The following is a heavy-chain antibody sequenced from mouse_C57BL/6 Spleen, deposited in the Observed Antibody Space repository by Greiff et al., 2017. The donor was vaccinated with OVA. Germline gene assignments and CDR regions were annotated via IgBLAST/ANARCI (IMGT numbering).Heavy chain of an antibody. J-gene: IGHJ1*03. CDR2: IYPGDGDT. CDR3: AREDYYGSSYEYFDV. V-gene: IGHV1-80*01. Sequence: QVQLQQSGAELVKPGASVKISCKASGYAFSSYWMNWVKQRPGKGLEWIGQIYPGDGDTNYNGKFKGKATLTADKSSSTAYMQLSSLTSEDSAVYFCAREDYYGSSYEYFDVRGTGTTVTVSS. D-gene: IGHD1-1*01. CDR1: GYAFSSYW.